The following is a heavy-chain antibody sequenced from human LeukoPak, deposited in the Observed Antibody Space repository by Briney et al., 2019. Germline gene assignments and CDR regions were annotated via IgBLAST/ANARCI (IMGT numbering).Heavy chain of an antibody. V-gene: IGHV4-34*01. CDR2: INHSGST. CDR1: GGSFSGYY. J-gene: IGHJ6*03. D-gene: IGHD2-15*01. Sequence: PSETLSLTCAVYGGSFSGYYWSWLRQPPGKGLEWLGEINHSGSTNYNPSLKSRVTISVDTSKNQFSLKLSSVTAADTAVYYCARRHNLGYCSGGSCYSFRGYMDVWGKGTTVTISS. CDR3: ARRHNLGYCSGGSCYSFRGYMDV.